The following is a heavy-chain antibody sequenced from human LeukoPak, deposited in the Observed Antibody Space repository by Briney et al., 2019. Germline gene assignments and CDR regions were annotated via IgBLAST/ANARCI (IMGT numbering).Heavy chain of an antibody. J-gene: IGHJ3*02. CDR1: GGSISSGDYY. V-gene: IGHV4-30-4*01. CDR2: IYYSGST. CDR3: ARDRRDIVMVTALYPYAFDI. Sequence: PSETLSLTCTVSGGSISSGDYYWSWIRQPPGKGLEWIGYIYYSGSTYYNPSLKSRVTISVDTSKNQFSLKLSSVTAADTAVYYCARDRRDIVMVTALYPYAFDIWGQGTMVTVSS. D-gene: IGHD2-21*02.